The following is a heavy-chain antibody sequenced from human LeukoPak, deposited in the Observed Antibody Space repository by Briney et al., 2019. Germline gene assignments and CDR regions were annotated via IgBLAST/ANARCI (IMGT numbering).Heavy chain of an antibody. D-gene: IGHD3-10*01. Sequence: GGSLRLSCAVSGFMFSSYAMNWVRQAPGKGLEWVSGINWNGGSTGYADSVKGRFTISRDNAKNSLYLQMNSLRAEDTALYYCARERYYYGSGSSYHFDYWGQGTLVTVSS. CDR3: ARERYYYGSGSSYHFDY. CDR1: GFMFSSYA. J-gene: IGHJ4*02. V-gene: IGHV3-20*04. CDR2: INWNGGST.